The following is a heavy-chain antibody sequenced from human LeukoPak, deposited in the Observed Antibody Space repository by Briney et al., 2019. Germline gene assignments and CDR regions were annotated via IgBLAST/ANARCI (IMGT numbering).Heavy chain of an antibody. V-gene: IGHV4-34*01. J-gene: IGHJ4*02. CDR1: GGPFCVYH. D-gene: IGHD3-3*01. Sequence: SHTLTLTCAVYGGPFCVYHWNRLRQPPVKGLDCIGEINQSGTTTYNPSIQRPVTLSGDSSKNQFSLKLTSVPAADTAIYFCARVSFWSGFRESNYFDSWGQGTLVTVSS. CDR3: ARVSFWSGFRESNYFDS. CDR2: INQSGTT.